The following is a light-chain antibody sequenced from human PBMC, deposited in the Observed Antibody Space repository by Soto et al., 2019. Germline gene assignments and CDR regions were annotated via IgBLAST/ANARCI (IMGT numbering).Light chain of an antibody. CDR2: EAS. CDR3: QQCDDFIT. Sequence: DLQMTQSPSSLSASVGDRVTITCQASQDIKNYLNWHQQKPGKAPKLLIYEASNLETGVPSRFSGSGSGRSFTFSISSLQPEDIATYYCQQCDDFITFGGGTRIEIK. CDR1: QDIKNY. J-gene: IGKJ4*01. V-gene: IGKV1-33*01.